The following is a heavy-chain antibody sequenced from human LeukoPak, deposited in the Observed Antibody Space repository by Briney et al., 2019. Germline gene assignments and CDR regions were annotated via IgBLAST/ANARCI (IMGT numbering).Heavy chain of an antibody. D-gene: IGHD1-26*01. CDR2: INPNSGGT. Sequence: ASVKVSCKASGYTFTGYYMHWVRQAPGQGLEWMGWINPNSGGTNYAQKFQGRVTMTRDTSISTAYMELRTLRSDDTAVYYCARDFELGNWFDPWGQGTLVTVSS. CDR1: GYTFTGYY. V-gene: IGHV1-2*02. J-gene: IGHJ5*02. CDR3: ARDFELGNWFDP.